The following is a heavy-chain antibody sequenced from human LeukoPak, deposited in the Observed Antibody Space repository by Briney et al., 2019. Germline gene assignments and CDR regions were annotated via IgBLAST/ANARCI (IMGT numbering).Heavy chain of an antibody. V-gene: IGHV7-4-1*02. J-gene: IGHJ3*02. CDR1: GYTFTSYA. CDR2: INANTGNP. D-gene: IGHD3-9*01. Sequence: GASVKVSCKASGYTFTSYAMNGVRQAPGQGREWMRWINANTGNPTYAQGFTGRFVFSLDTSVSTAYLLNSSLKAEDTAVYYCSRSIRYSDWLYPSSSLDAFDIWGQGTMVTVSS. CDR3: SRSIRYSDWLYPSSSLDAFDI.